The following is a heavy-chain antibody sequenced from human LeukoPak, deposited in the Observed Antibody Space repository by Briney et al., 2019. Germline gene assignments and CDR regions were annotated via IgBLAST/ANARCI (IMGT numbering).Heavy chain of an antibody. J-gene: IGHJ4*02. CDR2: ISYDGSDE. D-gene: IGHD2-21*01. Sequence: GGSLRLSCAASRFTFNKYAMHWVRQAPGKGLEWVAFISYDGSDEYYTDSVKGRFSISRDNSKNTLYLQMDSLRGEDTAVYYCAKDFRIGYSAHFDYWGQGALVTVSS. V-gene: IGHV3-30-3*01. CDR1: RFTFNKYA. CDR3: AKDFRIGYSAHFDY.